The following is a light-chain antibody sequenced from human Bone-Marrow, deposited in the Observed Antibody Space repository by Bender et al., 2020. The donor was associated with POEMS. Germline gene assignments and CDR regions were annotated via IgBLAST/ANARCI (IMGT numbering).Light chain of an antibody. V-gene: IGLV2-8*01. Sequence: QSALAQPPSASGSPGQSVTISCTGTSSDVGGYNYVSWYQQHPGKAPKLIIYAVSKRPSGVPDRFSGSKSGNTASLTVSGLQAEDEADYYCSSYTSTSTAYVFGTGTKVTVL. CDR1: SSDVGGYNY. CDR2: AVS. J-gene: IGLJ1*01. CDR3: SSYTSTSTAYV.